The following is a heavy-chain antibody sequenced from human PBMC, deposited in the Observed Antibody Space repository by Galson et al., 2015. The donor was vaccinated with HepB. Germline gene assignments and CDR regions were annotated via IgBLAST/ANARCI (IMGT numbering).Heavy chain of an antibody. V-gene: IGHV4-39*01. D-gene: IGHD1-14*01. CDR2: IYYSGST. J-gene: IGHJ3*02. Sequence: LSLTCTVSGGSISSSSYYWGWIRQPPGKGLEWIGSIYYSGSTYYNPSLKSRVTISVDTSKNQFSLKLSSVTAADTAVYYCARQSILTYAFDIWGQGTMVTVSS. CDR1: GGSISSSSYY. CDR3: ARQSILTYAFDI.